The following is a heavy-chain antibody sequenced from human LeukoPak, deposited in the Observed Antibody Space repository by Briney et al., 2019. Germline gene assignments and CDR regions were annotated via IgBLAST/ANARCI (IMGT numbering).Heavy chain of an antibody. V-gene: IGHV1-24*01. Sequence: ASVKVSCKVSGYTLTELSMHWVRQAPGKGLEWMGGFDPEDGETIYAQKFQGRVTITADKSTSTAYMELSSLRSEDTAVYYCARGSAYYYGSGSYMADYWGQGTLVTVSS. CDR3: ARGSAYYYGSGSYMADY. CDR2: FDPEDGET. D-gene: IGHD3-10*01. CDR1: GYTLTELS. J-gene: IGHJ4*02.